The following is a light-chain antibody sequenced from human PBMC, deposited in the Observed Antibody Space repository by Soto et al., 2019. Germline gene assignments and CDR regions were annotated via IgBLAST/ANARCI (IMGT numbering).Light chain of an antibody. CDR2: EVS. V-gene: IGLV2-14*01. J-gene: IGLJ3*02. Sequence: QPVLTQPASVSGSPGQSITISCTGTSSDVGGYNFVSWYQQHPGKAPKLIIYEVSHRPSGVSNRFSGSKSGNTASLTISGLQAEDEADYSCNSYTSSSARVFGGGTKLTVL. CDR3: NSYTSSSARV. CDR1: SSDVGGYNF.